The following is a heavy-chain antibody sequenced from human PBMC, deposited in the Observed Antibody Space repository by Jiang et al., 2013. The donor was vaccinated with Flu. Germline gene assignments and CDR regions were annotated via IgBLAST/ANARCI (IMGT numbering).Heavy chain of an antibody. CDR3: ATGVVVVVAATPGTSSLNWFDP. Sequence: LLKPSETLSLTCAVYGGSFSGYYWSWIRQPPGKGLEWIGEINHSGSTNYNPSLKSRVTISVDTSKNQFSLKLSSVTAADTAVYYCATGVVVVVAATPGTSSLNWFDPWGQGTLVTVSS. J-gene: IGHJ5*02. V-gene: IGHV4-34*01. CDR2: INHSGST. D-gene: IGHD2-15*01. CDR1: GGSFSGYY.